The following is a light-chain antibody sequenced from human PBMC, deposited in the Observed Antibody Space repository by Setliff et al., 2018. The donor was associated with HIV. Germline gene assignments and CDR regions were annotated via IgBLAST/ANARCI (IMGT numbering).Light chain of an antibody. CDR2: DVT. Sequence: QSVLAQPASVSGSPGQSITIPCTGTSSDIGGYNSVSWYQQHPDKAPKLMIYDVTKRPSGVSNRFSGSKSGNTASLTISGLQAEDEADYYCCSYADSNTFVFGTGTKVTVL. CDR3: CSYADSNTFV. J-gene: IGLJ1*01. CDR1: SSDIGGYNS. V-gene: IGLV2-23*02.